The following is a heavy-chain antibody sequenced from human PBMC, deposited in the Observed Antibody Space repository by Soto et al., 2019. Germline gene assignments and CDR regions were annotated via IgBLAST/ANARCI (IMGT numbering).Heavy chain of an antibody. D-gene: IGHD2-15*01. J-gene: IGHJ6*03. CDR3: MTSPSGTWAGGYYHFMAV. CDR1: RSSFSSYA. Sequence: LLEAGAGLVHPRGSLRLSCSASRSSFSSYAINWVRQLPGKGLEGVSSTSGSGLRADYGDSVRGRFTGSRDNQVSVVYLQMNTLRVEDPAEYYCMTSPSGTWAGGYYHFMAVGGKGTTVIVSS. V-gene: IGHV3-23*01. CDR2: TSGSGLRA.